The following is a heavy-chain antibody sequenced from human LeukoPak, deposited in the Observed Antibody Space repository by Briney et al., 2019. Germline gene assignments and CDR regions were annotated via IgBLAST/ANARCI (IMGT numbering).Heavy chain of an antibody. CDR2: ISSDGSNK. CDR1: GLSFNSCG. J-gene: IGHJ4*02. D-gene: IGHD3-10*01. CDR3: AKGSGGSGSFYNHFDC. V-gene: IGHV3-30*18. Sequence: PGGSLRLSCAASGLSFNSCGMHWVRQAPGKGLEWVAVISSDGSNKYYADSVKVRFTISRDNSKNTLSLQMNSLRTEDTAVFYCAKGSGGSGSFYNHFDCWGQGTLVTVSS.